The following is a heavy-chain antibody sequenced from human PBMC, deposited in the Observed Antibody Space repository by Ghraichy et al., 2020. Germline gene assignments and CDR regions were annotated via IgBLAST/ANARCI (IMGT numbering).Heavy chain of an antibody. Sequence: GGSLRLSCAASGFPFSSYWMLWVRQVPGKGLEWVSRIYSDGSAASYADSVRGRFTMSRDNAKNTLYLQMNSLRGEDTALYYCARDHVVGAIIDYWGQGTLVTVSS. J-gene: IGHJ4*02. V-gene: IGHV3-74*01. CDR1: GFPFSSYW. CDR3: ARDHVVGAIIDY. CDR2: IYSDGSAA. D-gene: IGHD1-26*01.